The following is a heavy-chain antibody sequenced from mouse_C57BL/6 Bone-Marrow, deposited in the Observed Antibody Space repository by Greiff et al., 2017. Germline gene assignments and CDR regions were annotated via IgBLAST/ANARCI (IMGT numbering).Heavy chain of an antibody. V-gene: IGHV1-64*01. CDR2: IHPNSGST. CDR1: GYTFTSYW. CDR3: APSRGGRGDPAWFAY. J-gene: IGHJ3*01. Sequence: QVQLQQPGAELVKPGASVKLSCKASGYTFTSYWMHWVKQRPGQGLEWIGMIHPNSGSTNYNEKFKSKATLTVDKSSSTAYMQLSSLTSEDSAVYYCAPSRGGRGDPAWFAYWGQGTLVTVSA. D-gene: IGHD3-3*01.